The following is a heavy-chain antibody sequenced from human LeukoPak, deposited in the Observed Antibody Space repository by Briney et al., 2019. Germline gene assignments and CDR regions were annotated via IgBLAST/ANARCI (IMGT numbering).Heavy chain of an antibody. V-gene: IGHV1-2*02. CDR1: GYTFTGYY. D-gene: IGHD3-22*01. CDR2: INPNSGGT. Sequence: ASVKVSCKASGYTFTGYYMHWVRQAPGQGLEWMGWINPNSGGTNYAQKFQGRVTMTRDTSISTAYMELSRLRSDDTAVYYCARALSRYDSSGYYGYWGQGTLVTVSS. CDR3: ARALSRYDSSGYYGY. J-gene: IGHJ4*02.